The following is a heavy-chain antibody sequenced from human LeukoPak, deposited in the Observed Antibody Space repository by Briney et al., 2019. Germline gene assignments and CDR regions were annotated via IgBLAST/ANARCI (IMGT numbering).Heavy chain of an antibody. CDR2: ISSSSDYI. D-gene: IGHD1/OR15-1a*01. Sequence: GGSLRLSCAASEFTFSSYWMHWVRQAPGKGLEWVSSISSSSDYIYYADSVKGRFTISRDNAKNSLYLQMNSLRAEDTAVYFCVRDVRTIHEKWGQGTLVIVSS. V-gene: IGHV3-21*06. CDR3: VRDVRTIHEK. CDR1: EFTFSSYW. J-gene: IGHJ4*02.